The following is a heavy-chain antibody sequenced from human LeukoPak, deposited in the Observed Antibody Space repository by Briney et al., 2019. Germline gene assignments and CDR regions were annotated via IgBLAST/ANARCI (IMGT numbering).Heavy chain of an antibody. CDR1: GYTFTSYY. Sequence: ASVKVSCKASGYTFTSYYMHWVRQAPGQGLEWMGIINPSGGSTSYAQKFQGRVTMTRDMSTSTVYMELRSLRSDDTAVYYCARDYYGSGSSYNWFDPWGQGTLVTVSS. D-gene: IGHD3-10*01. J-gene: IGHJ5*02. CDR2: INPSGGST. CDR3: ARDYYGSGSSYNWFDP. V-gene: IGHV1-46*01.